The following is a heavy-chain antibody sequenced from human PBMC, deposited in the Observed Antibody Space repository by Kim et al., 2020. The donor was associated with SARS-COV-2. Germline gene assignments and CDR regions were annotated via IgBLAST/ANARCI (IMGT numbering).Heavy chain of an antibody. D-gene: IGHD3-3*01. J-gene: IGHJ6*02. CDR2: IGYDGSNK. CDR3: ARDLSTNYDFSTYYYYGMDV. Sequence: GGSLRLSCAASGFTFSSYGMHWVRQAPGKGLEWVAVIGYDGSNKYYADSVKGRFTISRDNSKNTLYLQMNSLRAEDTAVYYCARDLSTNYDFSTYYYYGMDVWGQGTTVTVSS. V-gene: IGHV3-33*01. CDR1: GFTFSSYG.